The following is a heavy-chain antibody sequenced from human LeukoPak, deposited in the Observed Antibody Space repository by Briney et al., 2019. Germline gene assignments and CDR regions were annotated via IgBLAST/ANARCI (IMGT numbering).Heavy chain of an antibody. CDR2: ISAYNGNT. CDR1: GYTFTSYG. CDR3: ARVGTLGYSYGYYYYMDV. V-gene: IGHV1-18*01. D-gene: IGHD5-18*01. J-gene: IGHJ6*03. Sequence: ASVKVSCKASGYTFTSYGISWVRQAPGQGLEWMGWISAYNGNTNSAQKLQGRVTMTTDTSTSTAYMELRSLRSDDTAVYYCARVGTLGYSYGYYYYMDVWGKGTTVTVSS.